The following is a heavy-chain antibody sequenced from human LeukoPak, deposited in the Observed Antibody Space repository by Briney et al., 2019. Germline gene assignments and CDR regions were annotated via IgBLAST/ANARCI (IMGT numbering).Heavy chain of an antibody. V-gene: IGHV1-8*03. Sequence: GASVKVSCKASGYTFTRYGINWVRQATGQGLEWMGWMNPNSGNTGYAQKFQGRVTITRNTSISTAYMELSSLRSEDTAVYYCARGDRRAYSNWFDPWGQGTLVTVSS. CDR3: ARGDRRAYSNWFDP. CDR2: MNPNSGNT. D-gene: IGHD3-22*01. CDR1: GYTFTRYG. J-gene: IGHJ5*02.